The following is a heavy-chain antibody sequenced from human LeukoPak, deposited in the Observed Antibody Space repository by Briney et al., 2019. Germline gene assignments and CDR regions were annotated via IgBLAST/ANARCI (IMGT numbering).Heavy chain of an antibody. V-gene: IGHV3-30*18. CDR2: ISYDGSNK. CDR3: AKDMLVTTLDY. CDR1: GFTFSSYG. Sequence: GRSLRLSCAASGFTFSSYGMHWVRQAPGKGLEWVAVISYDGSNKFYADSVKGRFTISRDNSKNTLYLQMNSLRAEDTAVYYCAKDMLVTTLDYWGQGTLVTVSS. D-gene: IGHD4-17*01. J-gene: IGHJ4*02.